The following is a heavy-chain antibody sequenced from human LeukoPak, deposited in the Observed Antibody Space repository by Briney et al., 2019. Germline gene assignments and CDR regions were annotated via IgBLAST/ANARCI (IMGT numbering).Heavy chain of an antibody. D-gene: IGHD5-18*01. J-gene: IGHJ5*02. V-gene: IGHV3-7*01. CDR1: GFTFSSYW. CDR3: ARQWIQLWRGHWFDP. Sequence: GGSQRLSCAASGFTFSSYWMSWVRQGPGKGLEGVANIKQDGSEKYYVDSVKGRFTISRDNAKNSLYLQMNSLRAEDTAVYYCARQWIQLWRGHWFDPWGQGTLVTVSS. CDR2: IKQDGSEK.